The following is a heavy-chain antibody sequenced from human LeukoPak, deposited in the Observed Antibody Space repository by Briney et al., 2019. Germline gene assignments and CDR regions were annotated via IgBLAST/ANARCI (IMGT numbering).Heavy chain of an antibody. D-gene: IGHD5-12*01. CDR3: ARESNGGYGFDY. CDR1: GGSISSGSYY. Sequence: PSETLSLTCTVSGGSISSGSYYWSWIRQPAGKGLEWIGRIYTSGSTNSNPSLKSRVTISGDTSKNQFSLRLSSVTAADTAVYYCARESNGGYGFDYWGQGTLVTVSS. CDR2: IYTSGST. J-gene: IGHJ4*02. V-gene: IGHV4-61*02.